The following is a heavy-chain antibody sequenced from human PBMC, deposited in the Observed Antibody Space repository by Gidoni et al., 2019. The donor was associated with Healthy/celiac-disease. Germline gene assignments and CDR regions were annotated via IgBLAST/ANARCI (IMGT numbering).Heavy chain of an antibody. Sequence: QVQLVESGGGLVKPGGSLRRSGAASGFTFSDYYMSWSRQAPGKGLEWVSYISSSGSTIYYADSVKGRFTISRDNAKNSLYLQMNSLRAEDTAVYYCAREFGLYYDSSGYDVVETTWGQGTLVTVSS. CDR3: AREFGLYYDSSGYDVVETT. D-gene: IGHD3-22*01. CDR1: GFTFSDYY. CDR2: ISSSGSTI. V-gene: IGHV3-11*01. J-gene: IGHJ5*02.